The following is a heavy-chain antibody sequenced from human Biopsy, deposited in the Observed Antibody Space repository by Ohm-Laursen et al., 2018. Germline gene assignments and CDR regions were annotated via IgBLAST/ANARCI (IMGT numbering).Heavy chain of an antibody. Sequence: SLRLSCAASGFTFADYAMHWVRQVPGKGLEWVSGISWNSDDIGYPDSVKGRFTISRDNARNDLHLQMNSLRTEDTALYYCAKDLGLNYSDRFLFYYGMDVWGRGTTVTVSS. CDR3: AKDLGLNYSDRFLFYYGMDV. V-gene: IGHV3-9*01. D-gene: IGHD4-17*01. CDR1: GFTFADYA. CDR2: ISWNSDDI. J-gene: IGHJ6*02.